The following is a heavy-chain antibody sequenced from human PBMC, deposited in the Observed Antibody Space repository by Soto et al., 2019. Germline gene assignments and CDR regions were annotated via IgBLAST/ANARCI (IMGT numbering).Heavy chain of an antibody. CDR3: ARQEPYDAFDI. CDR2: IYPGDSDT. D-gene: IGHD1-1*01. V-gene: IGHV5-51*01. CDR1: GYSFTSYW. J-gene: IGHJ3*02. Sequence: GESLKISCNGSGYSFTSYWICWVRQMPGKGLEWMGIIYPGDSDTRYSPSFQGQVTISADKSISTAYLQWSSLKASDTAMYYCARQEPYDAFDIWGQGTMVTVSS.